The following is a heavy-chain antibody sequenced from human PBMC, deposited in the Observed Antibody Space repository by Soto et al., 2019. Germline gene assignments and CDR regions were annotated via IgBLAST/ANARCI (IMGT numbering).Heavy chain of an antibody. CDR1: GGTFSSYA. J-gene: IGHJ6*02. V-gene: IGHV1-69*01. CDR2: IIPIFGTA. D-gene: IGHD3-3*01. CDR3: ARGTITIFGRLYGMDV. Sequence: QVQLVQSGAEVKKPGSSVKVSCKASGGTFSSYAISWVRQAPGQGLEWMGGIIPIFGTANYAQKSQGRVTITADESTSTAYMELSSLRSEDTAVYYCARGTITIFGRLYGMDVWGQGTTVTVSS.